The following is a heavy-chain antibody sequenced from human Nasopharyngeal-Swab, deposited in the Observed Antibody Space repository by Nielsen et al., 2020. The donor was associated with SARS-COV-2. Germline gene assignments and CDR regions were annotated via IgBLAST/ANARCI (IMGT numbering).Heavy chain of an antibody. V-gene: IGHV3-30*04. CDR3: AKDTQGVVVVYYFDY. CDR2: ISYDGSNK. D-gene: IGHD3-22*01. Sequence: GGPLRLSCAASGFTFSSYAMHWVRQAPGKGLEWVAVISYDGSNKYYADSVKGRFTISRDNSKNTLYLQMNSLRAEDTAVYYCAKDTQGVVVVYYFDYWGQGTLVTVSS. CDR1: GFTFSSYA. J-gene: IGHJ4*02.